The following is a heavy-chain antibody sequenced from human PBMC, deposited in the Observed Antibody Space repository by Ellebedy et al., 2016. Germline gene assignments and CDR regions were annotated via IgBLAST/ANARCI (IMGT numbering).Heavy chain of an antibody. Sequence: GESLKISCVASGFTFSTYGMHWVRQAPGKGLVWVSRINSDVSSTTYADSVKGRFTVSRDNAKNTLYLQMNSLRAEDAAVYFCAREINRDTAMVTGGRYFDYWGQGTLVTVSS. D-gene: IGHD5-18*01. CDR1: GFTFSTYG. CDR2: INSDVSST. V-gene: IGHV3-74*03. CDR3: AREINRDTAMVTGGRYFDY. J-gene: IGHJ4*02.